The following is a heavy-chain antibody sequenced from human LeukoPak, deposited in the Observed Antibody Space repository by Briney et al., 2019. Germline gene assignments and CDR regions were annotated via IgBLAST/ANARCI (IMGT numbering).Heavy chain of an antibody. CDR1: GGSISSGDYY. CDR2: IYYSGST. V-gene: IGHV4-30-4*01. D-gene: IGHD3-10*01. Sequence: PSETLSFTCTVSGGSISSGDYYWSWIRQPPGKGLEWIGYIYYSGSTYYNPSLKSRVTISVDMSKNQFSLKLSSVTAADTAVYYCARAGKPWGWFDPWGQGTLVTVSS. J-gene: IGHJ5*02. CDR3: ARAGKPWGWFDP.